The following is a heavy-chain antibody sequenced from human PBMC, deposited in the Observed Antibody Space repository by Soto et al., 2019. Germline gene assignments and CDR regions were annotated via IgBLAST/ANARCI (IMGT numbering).Heavy chain of an antibody. CDR2: LTGSSSNI. CDR1: GFSFRNYA. CDR3: ANGRATYGLLTHDY. V-gene: IGHV3-23*01. D-gene: IGHD3-10*01. Sequence: EVQLLESGGGLVQPGGSLRLSCAASGFSFRNYAMSWVRQAPGKGLEWISTLTGSSSNIYYADSVKGRFAISRDNSRNTRYLQMNSLTAEATAVYYCANGRATYGLLTHDYWGQGTLVTVSS. J-gene: IGHJ4*02.